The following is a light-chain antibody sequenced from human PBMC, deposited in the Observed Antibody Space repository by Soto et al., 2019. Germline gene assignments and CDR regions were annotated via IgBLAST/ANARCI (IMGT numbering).Light chain of an antibody. CDR3: SSYTTSSTYV. CDR1: SSDVGAYNY. V-gene: IGLV2-14*03. J-gene: IGLJ1*01. CDR2: DVT. Sequence: QLVLTQPASVSGSPGQSITISCTGTSSDVGAYNYVSWYQQHPGKAPKLMIYDVTNRPSGVSNRFSGSKSGYTASLTISGLQAEDEADYYCSSYTTSSTYVFGTGTKVTVL.